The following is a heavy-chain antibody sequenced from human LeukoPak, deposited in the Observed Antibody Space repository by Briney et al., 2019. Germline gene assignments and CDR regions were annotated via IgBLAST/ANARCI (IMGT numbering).Heavy chain of an antibody. CDR2: IIPIFGTA. V-gene: IGHV1-69*06. CDR1: GGSFNSYA. CDR3: ARSQPLAYFDL. J-gene: IGHJ2*01. Sequence: SVKVSCKASGGSFNSYAISWVRQAPEQGLEWMGGIIPIFGTANYAQKFQGRVTITADKSTNTAYMELSSLRSEDTAVYYCARSQPLAYFDLWGRGTLVTVSS.